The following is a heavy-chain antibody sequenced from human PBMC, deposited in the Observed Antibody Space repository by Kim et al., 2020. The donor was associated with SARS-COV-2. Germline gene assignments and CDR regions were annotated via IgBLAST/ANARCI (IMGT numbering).Heavy chain of an antibody. J-gene: IGHJ6*02. D-gene: IGHD6-19*01. Sequence: GRFTISRDNSKNTLYLQMNSLRAEDTAVYYCAKGIAVAGTREENYYGMDVWGQGTTVTVSS. CDR3: AKGIAVAGTREENYYGMDV. V-gene: IGHV3-33*06.